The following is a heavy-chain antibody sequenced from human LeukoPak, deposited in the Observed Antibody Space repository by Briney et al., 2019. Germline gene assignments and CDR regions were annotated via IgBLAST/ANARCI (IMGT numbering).Heavy chain of an antibody. J-gene: IGHJ4*02. CDR1: GFTFSSYW. CDR3: ARHSSGYCYSVLGYFDY. CDR2: IKQDGSEK. Sequence: GGSLRLSCAASGFTFSSYWMSWVRQAPGKGLEWVANIKQDGSEKYYVDSVKGRFTISRDNAKNSLYLQMNSLRAEDTAVYYCARHSSGYCYSVLGYFDYWGQGTLVTVSS. D-gene: IGHD2-21*01. V-gene: IGHV3-7*01.